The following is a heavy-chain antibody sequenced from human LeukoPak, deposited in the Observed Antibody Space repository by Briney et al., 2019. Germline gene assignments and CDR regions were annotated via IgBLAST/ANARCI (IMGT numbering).Heavy chain of an antibody. J-gene: IGHJ4*02. CDR2: IIPIFGTA. V-gene: IGHV1-69*13. CDR3: ATLVGSYYNSASDY. D-gene: IGHD3-10*01. CDR1: GGTFSSYA. Sequence: GASVKVSCKASGGTFSSYAISWVRQAPGQGLEWMGGIIPIFGTANYAQKFQGRVTITADESTSTAYMELSSLRSEDTAVYYCATLVGSYYNSASDYWGQGTLVTVSS.